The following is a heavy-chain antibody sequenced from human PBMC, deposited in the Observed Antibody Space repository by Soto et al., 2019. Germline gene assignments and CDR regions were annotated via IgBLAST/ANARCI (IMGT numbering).Heavy chain of an antibody. J-gene: IGHJ4*02. V-gene: IGHV3-48*04. CDR3: ARDSSPYYAFWSGFYTYFDY. Sequence: GGSLRLSCAASGFTFRNDGMNWVRQAPGKGLEWVSYIGIGSSTTYYADSVKGRFTISRDNAKKTLYLQMNSLRADDTAVYYCARDSSPYYAFWSGFYTYFDYWGQGALVTVSS. CDR1: GFTFRNDG. D-gene: IGHD3-3*01. CDR2: IGIGSSTT.